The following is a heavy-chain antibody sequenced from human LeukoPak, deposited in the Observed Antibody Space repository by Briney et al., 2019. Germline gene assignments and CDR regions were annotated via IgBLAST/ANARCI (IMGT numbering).Heavy chain of an antibody. CDR3: ARSPVMYGEFGGRFDP. D-gene: IGHD4-17*01. CDR2: ITYSGST. J-gene: IGHJ5*02. Sequence: SETLSLTCTVSGGSINNYYWSWIRQPPGKRLEWIGRITYSGSTNYNPSLKSRVTISVDTSSNQFSLKPSSVTAVDTAMYYCARSPVMYGEFGGRFDPWGQGALVTVSS. V-gene: IGHV4-59*12. CDR1: GGSINNYY.